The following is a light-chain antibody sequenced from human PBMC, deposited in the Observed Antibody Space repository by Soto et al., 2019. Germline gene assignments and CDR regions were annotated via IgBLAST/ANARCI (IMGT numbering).Light chain of an antibody. CDR3: QQYDNLPPYT. V-gene: IGKV1-33*01. J-gene: IGKJ2*01. CDR2: DAS. CDR1: QDISNY. Sequence: DIQMTQSPSSLSASVGDRVTITCQASQDISNYLNWYQQKQGKAPKLLIYDASYLETGVPSRFSGSGSGTDFSFTISSLQPEDVATYYCQQYDNLPPYTFGQGTNLAIK.